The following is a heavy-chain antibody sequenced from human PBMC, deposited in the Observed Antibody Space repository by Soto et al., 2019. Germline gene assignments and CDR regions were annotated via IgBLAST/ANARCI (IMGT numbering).Heavy chain of an antibody. CDR1: GYTFTGYY. CDR3: ARGGHIAVVTASFDY. CDR2: IHPSGGGT. Sequence: ASVKVSCKASGYTFTGYYMHWVRQAPGRALEWMGVIHPSGGGTTYAQKFLGRVTVTRDTSTSTVFMELSSLRSDDTAVYYCARGGHIAVVTASFDYWGQGTLVTVSS. D-gene: IGHD2-21*02. J-gene: IGHJ4*02. V-gene: IGHV1-46*03.